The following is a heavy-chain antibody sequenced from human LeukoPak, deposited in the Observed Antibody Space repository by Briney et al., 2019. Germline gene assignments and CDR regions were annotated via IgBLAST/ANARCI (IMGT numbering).Heavy chain of an antibody. CDR1: GFTFSSYW. J-gene: IGHJ5*02. Sequence: GGSLRLSCAASGFTFSSYWMHWVRQAPGKGLVWVSRINSDGSSTSYADSVKGRFTISRENAKNSLYLQMNSLRAGDTAVYYCARGVGSGSFFDPWGQGTLVTVSS. CDR3: ARGVGSGSFFDP. CDR2: INSDGSST. V-gene: IGHV3-74*01. D-gene: IGHD3-10*01.